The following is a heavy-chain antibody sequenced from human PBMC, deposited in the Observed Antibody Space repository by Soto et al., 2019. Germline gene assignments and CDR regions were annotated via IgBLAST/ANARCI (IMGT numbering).Heavy chain of an antibody. V-gene: IGHV4-59*01. CDR2: IYYSGST. CDR1: GRSISSYY. D-gene: IGHD3-9*01. Sequence: SETLSLTCSVSGRSISSYYWSWIRQPPGKGLEWIGYIYYSGSTNYKPSLKSRVTISVDTSKNQFSLKLSSVTAADPAVYYWARDPSYDILTGSTYGMDVGGQGTTVTVSS. J-gene: IGHJ6*02. CDR3: ARDPSYDILTGSTYGMDV.